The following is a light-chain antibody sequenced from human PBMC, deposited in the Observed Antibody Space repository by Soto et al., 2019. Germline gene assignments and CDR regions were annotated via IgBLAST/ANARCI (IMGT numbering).Light chain of an antibody. J-gene: IGKJ4*01. Sequence: DIQMTQSPSSLSASVGDRVTITCRTGQTIGTFLNWYQQKVGKAPKLLIFGASNLQSAVPSRFSGSGSGTEFTLTVSSLEAEEFATYYCQQTYRTPFTVGGGTKVDIK. CDR3: QQTYRTPFT. V-gene: IGKV1-39*01. CDR2: GAS. CDR1: QTIGTF.